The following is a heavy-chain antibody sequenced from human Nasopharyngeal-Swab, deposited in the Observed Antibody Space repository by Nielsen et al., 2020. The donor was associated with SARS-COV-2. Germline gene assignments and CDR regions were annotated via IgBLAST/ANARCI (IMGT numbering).Heavy chain of an antibody. J-gene: IGHJ3*02. Sequence: NVSCKASVYNFATYWTGRARPMPGEGPRGRGRIYPVDSDTRYSPSLQGQVTISADRSITTAYLQWSSLKASDTAMYYCARLPMRAASGRGAFDIWGQGTMVTVSS. CDR3: ARLPMRAASGRGAFDI. V-gene: IGHV5-51*01. CDR2: IYPVDSDT. CDR1: VYNFATYW. D-gene: IGHD6-13*01.